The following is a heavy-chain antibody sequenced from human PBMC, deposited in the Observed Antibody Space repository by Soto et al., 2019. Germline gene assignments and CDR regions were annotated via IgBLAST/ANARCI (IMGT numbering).Heavy chain of an antibody. V-gene: IGHV4-39*01. J-gene: IGHJ5*02. D-gene: IGHD1-26*01. CDR1: GGSISSSSYY. Sequence: SVTLSLTGTVSGGSISSSSYYWGWIRQPPGKGLEWIGSIYYSGSTYYNPSLKSRVTISVDTSKNQFSLKLSSVTAADTAVYYCATQEVGGSYVYTFDPWGQGTLVTVCS. CDR2: IYYSGST. CDR3: ATQEVGGSYVYTFDP.